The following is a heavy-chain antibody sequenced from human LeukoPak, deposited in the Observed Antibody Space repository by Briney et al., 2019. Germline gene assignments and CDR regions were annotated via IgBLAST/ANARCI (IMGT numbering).Heavy chain of an antibody. D-gene: IGHD3-10*01. CDR2: TYYRSRWYN. V-gene: IGHV6-1*01. CDR3: AGGGSYSFDY. CDR1: GDSVSSNSAA. Sequence: SETLSLTCAISGDSVSSNSAAWNWIRQSPSRGLEWLGRTYYRSRWYNDYAFSVQSRITINPDTSRNQFSLQLSSVTPEDTAVYYCAGGGSYSFDYWGQGILVTVSS. J-gene: IGHJ4*02.